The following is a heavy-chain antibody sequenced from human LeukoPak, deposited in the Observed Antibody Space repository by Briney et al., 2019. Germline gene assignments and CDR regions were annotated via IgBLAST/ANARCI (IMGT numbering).Heavy chain of an antibody. V-gene: IGHV3-23*01. D-gene: IGHD2-8*01. J-gene: IGHJ5*02. CDR2: ISGSGGST. CDR1: GFSFNSYA. Sequence: GGSLRLSCAASGFSFNSYAMTWVRQAPGKGLEWVSAISGSGGSTYYADSVKGRFTISRDNSKNTLYLQMNSLRAEDTAVYYCAKMGYGTTSCRNWFDPWGQGTLVTVSS. CDR3: AKMGYGTTSCRNWFDP.